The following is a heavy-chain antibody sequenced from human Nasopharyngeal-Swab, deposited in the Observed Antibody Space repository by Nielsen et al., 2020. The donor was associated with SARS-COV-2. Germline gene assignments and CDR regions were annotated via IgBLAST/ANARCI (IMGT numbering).Heavy chain of an antibody. CDR1: GVSISSGSYY. Sequence: SETLSLTCSVSGVSISSGSYYWSWIRQPAGKGLEWIGHMYTSGSTNYNPSLKSRVAISIDTSKNQFSLRLSSVTAAATAVYYCAREDRWTLTSFYYALDVWGQGTTVTVSS. V-gene: IGHV4-61*09. CDR2: MYTSGST. D-gene: IGHD3-9*01. J-gene: IGHJ6*02. CDR3: AREDRWTLTSFYYALDV.